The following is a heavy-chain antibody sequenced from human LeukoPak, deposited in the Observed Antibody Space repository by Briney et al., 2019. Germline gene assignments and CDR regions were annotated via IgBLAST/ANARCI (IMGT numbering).Heavy chain of an antibody. V-gene: IGHV3-23*01. J-gene: IGHJ6*01. D-gene: IGHD3-10*02. Sequence: PGGSLRLTCAASGFTFSSAMSWVRQAPGKGLDWVSVISASGDTTYYADSVKGRFTISRDNSKNTLYLQMNSLRAEDTALYYCARDLHYYVAMDVWGQGTTVTVSS. CDR3: ARDLHYYVAMDV. CDR1: GFTFSSA. CDR2: ISASGDTT.